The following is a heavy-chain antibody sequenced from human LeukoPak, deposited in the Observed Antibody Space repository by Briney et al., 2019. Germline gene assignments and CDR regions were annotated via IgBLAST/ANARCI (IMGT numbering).Heavy chain of an antibody. J-gene: IGHJ4*02. CDR2: ISYDGSNK. CDR3: ASHLSLWFGELLPIDY. Sequence: GGSLRLSCGASGFTFSSYGMHWVRQAPGKGLEWVAVISYDGSNKYYADSVKGRFTISRDNSKNTLYLQMNSLRAEDTAVYYCASHLSLWFGELLPIDYWGQGTLVTVSS. V-gene: IGHV3-30*03. D-gene: IGHD3-10*01. CDR1: GFTFSSYG.